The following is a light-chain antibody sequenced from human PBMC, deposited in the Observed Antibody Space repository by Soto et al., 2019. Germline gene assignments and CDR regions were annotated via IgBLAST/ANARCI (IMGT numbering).Light chain of an antibody. Sequence: EIVLTQSPDTLSLSPGERATLSCRASQSVSSSYLAWYQQKPGQAPRLLIYGASSRPTGIPDRFSGSGSGTDFTLTISRLEPEDFAVYYCRQYGSSPYTFGQGTKLEIK. CDR1: QSVSSSY. V-gene: IGKV3-20*01. J-gene: IGKJ2*01. CDR2: GAS. CDR3: RQYGSSPYT.